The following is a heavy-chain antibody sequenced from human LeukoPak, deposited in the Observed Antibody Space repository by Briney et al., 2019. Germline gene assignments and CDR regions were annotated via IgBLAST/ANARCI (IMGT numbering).Heavy chain of an antibody. CDR2: INTNTGNP. CDR1: GYTFTSYA. CDR3: ARVKCSGGSCYYYGMDV. V-gene: IGHV7-4-1*02. D-gene: IGHD2-15*01. Sequence: GASVKVSCKASGYTFTSYAMNWVRQAPGQGLEWMGWINTNTGNPTYAQGFTGRFVFSLDTSVSTAYLQISSLKAEDTAVYYCARVKCSGGSCYYYGMDVWGQGTTVTVSS. J-gene: IGHJ6*02.